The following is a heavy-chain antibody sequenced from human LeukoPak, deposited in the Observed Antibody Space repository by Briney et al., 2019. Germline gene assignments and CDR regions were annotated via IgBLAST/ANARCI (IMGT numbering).Heavy chain of an antibody. V-gene: IGHV3-30*02. Sequence: GGSLRLSCAASGFTFKRYNMHWVRQAPGKGLEWVAFVEDDESSDSYADSVKGRFTISRDNSKSTVYLQMNSLRPEDTAVYYWVKDGRKYMFDYWGQGILVTVSS. J-gene: IGHJ4*02. D-gene: IGHD1-1*01. CDR3: VKDGRKYMFDY. CDR1: GFTFKRYN. CDR2: VEDDESSD.